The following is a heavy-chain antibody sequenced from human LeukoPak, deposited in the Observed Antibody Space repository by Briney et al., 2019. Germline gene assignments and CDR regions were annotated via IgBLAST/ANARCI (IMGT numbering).Heavy chain of an antibody. CDR2: IIPILGIA. V-gene: IGHV1-69*04. J-gene: IGHJ3*01. D-gene: IGHD3-16*01. CDR1: GGTFSSYA. CDR3: TVGRGEAFDV. Sequence: ASVKVCCKASGGTFSSYAIGWVRQAPGQGLEWMGRIIPILGIANYAQKFQGTVTITADKSTSTDYMELSSLRSEDTAVYYCTVGRGEAFDVWSQGTMVTVPS.